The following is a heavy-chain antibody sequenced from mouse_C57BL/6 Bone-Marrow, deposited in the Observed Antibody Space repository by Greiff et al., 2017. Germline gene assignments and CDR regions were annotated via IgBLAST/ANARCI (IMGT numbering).Heavy chain of an antibody. D-gene: IGHD1-1*01. CDR1: GYTFTSYW. J-gene: IGHJ2*01. Sequence: EVQLQQSGTVLARPGASVKMSCKTSGYTFTSYWMHWVKQRPGQGLEWIGAVYPGNSDTSYNQKFKGKATLTAVTSASTAYMELSSLTNEDSAVYYCTRGGYYYGRSYGYWGQGTTLTVSS. V-gene: IGHV1-5*01. CDR2: VYPGNSDT. CDR3: TRGGYYYGRSYGY.